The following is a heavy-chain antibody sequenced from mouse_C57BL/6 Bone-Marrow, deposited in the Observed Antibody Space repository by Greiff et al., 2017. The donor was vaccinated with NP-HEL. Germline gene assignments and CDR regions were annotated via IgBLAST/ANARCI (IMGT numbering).Heavy chain of an antibody. V-gene: IGHV1-82*01. J-gene: IGHJ2*01. Sequence: QVQLQQSGAELVKPGASVKISCKASGYAFSSSWMNWVKQRPGKGLEWIGRIYPGDGDTNYNGKFKGKATLTADKSSSTAYMQLSSLTSEDSAVYFGARGGGNWDLYYFDYWGQGTTLTVSS. CDR1: GYAFSSSW. CDR2: IYPGDGDT. CDR3: ARGGGNWDLYYFDY. D-gene: IGHD4-1*01.